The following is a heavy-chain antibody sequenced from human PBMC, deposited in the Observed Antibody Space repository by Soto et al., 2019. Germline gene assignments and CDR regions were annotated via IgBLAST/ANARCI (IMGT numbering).Heavy chain of an antibody. CDR3: AGTSSLQWYYMDV. D-gene: IGHD1-7*01. J-gene: IGHJ6*03. Sequence: SQTLSLTCVISGDSVSSNSAAWNWIRQSPSRGLEWLGRTYYRSRWYNDYAVSVRSRITVNADTSKNQFSLHLNSVTPEDTVAYYCAGTSSLQWYYMDVWDKGTTVTVSS. CDR1: GDSVSSNSAA. CDR2: TYYRSRWYN. V-gene: IGHV6-1*01.